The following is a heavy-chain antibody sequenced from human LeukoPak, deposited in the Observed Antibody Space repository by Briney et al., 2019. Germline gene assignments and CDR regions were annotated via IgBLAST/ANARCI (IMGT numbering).Heavy chain of an antibody. CDR3: AREFYYYYMDV. J-gene: IGHJ6*03. CDR1: GFNFRTYT. V-gene: IGHV3-21*01. Sequence: GGSLRLSCAASGFNFRTYTINWVRQAPGKGLEWVSSIDSSSAYIYYSDSVEGRFTISRDNAKNSLYLQMNSLRAEDTAVYYCAREFYYYYMDVWGKGTTVTVSS. CDR2: IDSSSAYI.